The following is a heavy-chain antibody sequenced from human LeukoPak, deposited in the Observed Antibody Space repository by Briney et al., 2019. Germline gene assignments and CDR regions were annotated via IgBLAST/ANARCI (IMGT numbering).Heavy chain of an antibody. J-gene: IGHJ4*02. V-gene: IGHV1-69*13. CDR3: ARDPPGYYGSGPIEA. D-gene: IGHD3-10*01. Sequence: ASVKVSCKASGGTFSSYAISWVRQAPGQGLEWMGGIIPIFATANYAQKFQGRVTITADESTSTAYMELSSLRSEDTAVYYCARDPPGYYGSGPIEAWGQGTLVTVSS. CDR2: IIPIFATA. CDR1: GGTFSSYA.